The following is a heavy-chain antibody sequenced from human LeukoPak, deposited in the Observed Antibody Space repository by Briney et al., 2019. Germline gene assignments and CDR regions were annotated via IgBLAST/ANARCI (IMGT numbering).Heavy chain of an antibody. CDR3: ARGDIVVVPAAQYWFDP. Sequence: RASVKVSCTASGYTFTSYYMHWVRQAPGQGLEWMGIINPSGGSTSYAQKFQGRVTMTRDTSTSTVYMELSSLRSEDTAVYYCARGDIVVVPAAQYWFDPWGQGTLVTVSS. D-gene: IGHD2-2*01. J-gene: IGHJ5*02. V-gene: IGHV1-46*01. CDR1: GYTFTSYY. CDR2: INPSGGST.